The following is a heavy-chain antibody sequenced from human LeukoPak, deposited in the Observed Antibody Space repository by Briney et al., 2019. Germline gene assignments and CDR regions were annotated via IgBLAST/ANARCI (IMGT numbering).Heavy chain of an antibody. CDR1: GFTFSIYT. CDR2: ISTSSTYM. J-gene: IGHJ4*02. Sequence: PGGSLRLSCAASGFTFSIYTMNWVRQAPGKGLEWVSSISTSSTYMNYADSVKGRFTISRDNAKNSLFLQMSSLRAEDTAVYYCARRGSGYSYGLREFDYWGQGTLVTVSS. D-gene: IGHD5-18*01. V-gene: IGHV3-21*01. CDR3: ARRGSGYSYGLREFDY.